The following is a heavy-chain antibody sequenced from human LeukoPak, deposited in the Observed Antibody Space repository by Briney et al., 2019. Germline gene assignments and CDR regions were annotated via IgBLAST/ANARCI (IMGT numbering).Heavy chain of an antibody. D-gene: IGHD3-3*01. CDR2: IGSDGRA. CDR1: GFTFSTNA. V-gene: IGHV3-23*01. CDR3: AQDLRSWSGIDY. Sequence: GGSLRLSCAASGFTFSTNAMNWVRQAPGKGLEWVSGIGSDGRAFYTDSAKGRFTISRDNYKNTLYLQMSSLRDEDAAIYYCAQDLRSWSGIDYWGQGTLVTVSS. J-gene: IGHJ4*02.